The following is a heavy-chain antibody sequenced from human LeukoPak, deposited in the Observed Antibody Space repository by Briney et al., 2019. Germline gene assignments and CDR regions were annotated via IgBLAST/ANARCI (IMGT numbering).Heavy chain of an antibody. CDR2: IYYSGST. Sequence: PSETLSLTCTVSGGSISSYYWSCIRQPPGKGLEWIGYIYYSGSTNYNPSLKSRVTISVDTSKNQFSLKLSSVTAADTAVYYCARHSGSGSSPQDYWGQGTLVTVSS. J-gene: IGHJ4*02. CDR3: ARHSGSGSSPQDY. V-gene: IGHV4-59*08. D-gene: IGHD3-10*01. CDR1: GGSISSYY.